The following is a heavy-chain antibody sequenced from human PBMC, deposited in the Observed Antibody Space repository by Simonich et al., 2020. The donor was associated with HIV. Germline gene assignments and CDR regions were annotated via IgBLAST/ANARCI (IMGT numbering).Heavy chain of an antibody. CDR2: ISSSSSYI. J-gene: IGHJ6*02. CDR1: GFTFSSYS. CDR3: ARDRPGDISGWDLTYYYYGMDV. V-gene: IGHV3-21*01. D-gene: IGHD6-19*01. Sequence: VQLVESGGGVVQPGRSLRLSCAASGFTFSSYSMNWVRQAPGKGLEWVSSISSSSSYIYYADSVKGRFTISRDNAKNSLYLKMNSLRAEDTAVYYCARDRPGDISGWDLTYYYYGMDVWGQGTTVTVSS.